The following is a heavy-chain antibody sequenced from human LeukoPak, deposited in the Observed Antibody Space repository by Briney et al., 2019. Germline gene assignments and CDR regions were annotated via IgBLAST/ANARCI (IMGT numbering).Heavy chain of an antibody. V-gene: IGHV1-18*01. CDR1: GYTFTSYG. J-gene: IGHJ5*02. CDR3: ARSLFIAVAGTGWFDP. Sequence: ASVKVSCKASGYTFTSYGISWVRQAPGQGLEWMGWISAYNGNTNYAQKLQGRVTMTTDTSTSTAYMELRSLRSDDTAVYYCARSLFIAVAGTGWFDPWGQGTLVTVSS. CDR2: ISAYNGNT. D-gene: IGHD6-19*01.